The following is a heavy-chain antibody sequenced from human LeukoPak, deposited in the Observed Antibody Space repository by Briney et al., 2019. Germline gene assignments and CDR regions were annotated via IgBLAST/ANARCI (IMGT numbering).Heavy chain of an antibody. D-gene: IGHD6-6*01. V-gene: IGHV1-24*01. CDR1: GYTLTELS. CDR2: FHPEDGET. CDR3: ATFKLAPDAFDI. J-gene: IGHJ3*02. Sequence: AGVQVSRKVSGYTLTELSMHWVRQAPARGVGWMGGFHPEDGETIYAQKFQGRVTMTEDTSTDTAYMELSSLRSEDTAVYYWATFKLAPDAFDIWGQGTMVTVSS.